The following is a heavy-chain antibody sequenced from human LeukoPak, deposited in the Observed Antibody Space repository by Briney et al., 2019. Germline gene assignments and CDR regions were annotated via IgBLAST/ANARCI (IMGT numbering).Heavy chain of an antibody. J-gene: IGHJ4*02. D-gene: IGHD3-3*01. CDR3: AAASITIFGVAALDY. CDR1: GGSISSGGYS. Sequence: SETLSLTCAVSGGSISSGGYSWSWIRQPPGKGLEWIGYTYHSGSTYYNPSLKSRVTISVDRSKNQFSLKPSSVTAADTAVYYCAAASITIFGVAALDYWGQGTLVTVSS. CDR2: TYHSGST. V-gene: IGHV4-30-2*01.